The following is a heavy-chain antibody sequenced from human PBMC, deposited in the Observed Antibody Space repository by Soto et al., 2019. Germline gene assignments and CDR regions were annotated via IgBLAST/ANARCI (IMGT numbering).Heavy chain of an antibody. V-gene: IGHV5-51*01. CDR1: GYSFTSYW. D-gene: IGHD6-13*01. CDR2: IYPGDSDT. Sequence: PGQSLKISCKGSGYSFTSYWIGWVRQMPGKGLEWMGIIYPGDSDTRYSPSFQGQVTISADKSISTAYLQWSTLKASDTAMYYCATSLPAAAGRKYYSYGMDVWAQATTVTVSS. CDR3: ATSLPAAAGRKYYSYGMDV. J-gene: IGHJ6*02.